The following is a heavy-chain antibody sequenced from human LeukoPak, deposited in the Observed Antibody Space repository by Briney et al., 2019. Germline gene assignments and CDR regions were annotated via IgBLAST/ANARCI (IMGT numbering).Heavy chain of an antibody. D-gene: IGHD5-24*01. CDR3: ASSTILRYFDL. CDR1: GFTFSSYA. J-gene: IGHJ2*01. CDR2: ISSNGGST. V-gene: IGHV3-64*01. Sequence: GGSLRLSCAASGFTFSSYAMHWVRQAPGKGLEYVSAISSNGGSTYYANSVKGRFTISRDNSKNTLYLQMGSLRAEDMAVYYCASSTILRYFDLWGRGTLVTVSS.